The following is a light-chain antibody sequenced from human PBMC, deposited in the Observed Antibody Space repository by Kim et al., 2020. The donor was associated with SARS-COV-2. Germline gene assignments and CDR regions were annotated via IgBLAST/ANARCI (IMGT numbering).Light chain of an antibody. CDR2: GAS. Sequence: SGSPGERATRSCRASQSVSSNLAWYQQKPGQAPRLLIYGASTRATGIPARFSGSVSGTEFTLTISSLQSEDFAVYYCQQYNNWPYSFGQGTKLEI. CDR1: QSVSSN. V-gene: IGKV3-15*01. CDR3: QQYNNWPYS. J-gene: IGKJ2*03.